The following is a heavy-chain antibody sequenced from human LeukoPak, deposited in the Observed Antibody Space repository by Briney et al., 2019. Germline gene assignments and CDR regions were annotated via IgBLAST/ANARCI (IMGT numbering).Heavy chain of an antibody. CDR2: IYYSGDT. CDR3: ARRKAKTPNYFDY. Sequence: SETLSLTCTVSGDSISNYYWTWIRQPPGKGLEWIGYIYYSGDTNYNPSLKSRVTISLDTSKNQFSLKLTSVTAADTAMYYCARRKAKTPNYFDYWGQGALVTVSS. J-gene: IGHJ4*02. V-gene: IGHV4-59*08. CDR1: GDSISNYY.